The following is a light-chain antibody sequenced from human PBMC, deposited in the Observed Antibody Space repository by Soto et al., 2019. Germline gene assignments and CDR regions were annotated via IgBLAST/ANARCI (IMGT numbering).Light chain of an antibody. CDR2: GAS. CDR1: RAISSY. V-gene: IGKV1-9*01. J-gene: IGKJ4*01. CDR3: QQLTSYPLT. Sequence: DIQLTQSPSSLSASVGDRVTITCRASRAISSYFAWYQEKPGKAPKLLIYGASTLQSGVPSRFSGSGSGTEFTLTISSLQPGDVATYFCQQLTSYPLTFGGCTKVEGK.